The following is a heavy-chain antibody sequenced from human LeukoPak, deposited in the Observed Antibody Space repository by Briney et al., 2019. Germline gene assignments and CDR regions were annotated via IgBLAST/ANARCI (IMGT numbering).Heavy chain of an antibody. CDR3: TTEGEVVRGVSLDC. D-gene: IGHD3-10*01. CDR1: GFTFSNAW. Sequence: GGSLRLSCAASGFTFSNAWMNWVRQAPGKGLEWVGRIKSKSDGGTTDYAAPVKGRFTISRDDSKNTLYLQMNSLKTEDTAVYYCTTEGEVVRGVSLDCWGQETLVTVSS. CDR2: IKSKSDGGTT. V-gene: IGHV3-15*01. J-gene: IGHJ4*02.